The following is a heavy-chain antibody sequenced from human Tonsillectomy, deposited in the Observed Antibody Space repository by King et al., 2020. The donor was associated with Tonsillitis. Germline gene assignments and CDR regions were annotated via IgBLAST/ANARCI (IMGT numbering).Heavy chain of an antibody. CDR2: ISASGSGGNT. CDR3: AKDINYCSSISCYFYYFDY. J-gene: IGHJ4*02. D-gene: IGHD2-2*01. CDR1: GFTFSSYA. Sequence: VQLVESGGGLVQPGGSLRLSCAASGFTFSSYAMSWVRQAPGKGLEWVSTISASGSGGNTYYADSVKGRFTISRDNSKNTLYLQMNSLRAEDTAVYYCAKDINYCSSISCYFYYFDYWGQGTLVTVSS. V-gene: IGHV3-23*04.